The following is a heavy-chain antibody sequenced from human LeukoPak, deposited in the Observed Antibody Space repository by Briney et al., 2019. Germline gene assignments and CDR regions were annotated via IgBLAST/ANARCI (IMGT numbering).Heavy chain of an antibody. Sequence: SETLSLTCAVYGGSFSGYYWSWIRQPPGKGLEWIGEINHSGSTNYNPSLKSRVTISVDTSKNQFSLKLSSVTAADTAVYYCAGRVAEYCQHWGQGTLVTVSS. J-gene: IGHJ1*01. CDR1: GGSFSGYY. D-gene: IGHD2-15*01. V-gene: IGHV4-34*01. CDR3: AGRVAEYCQH. CDR2: INHSGST.